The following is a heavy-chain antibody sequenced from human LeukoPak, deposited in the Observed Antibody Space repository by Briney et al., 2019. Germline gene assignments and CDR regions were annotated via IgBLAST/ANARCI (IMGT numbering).Heavy chain of an antibody. CDR2: IIPIFGTA. J-gene: IGHJ4*02. CDR1: GGTFSSYA. V-gene: IGHV1-69*13. CDR3: ARVSDFTAYYFDY. D-gene: IGHD3-3*01. Sequence: GASVKVSCKASGGTFSSYAISWVRQAPGQGLEWMGGIIPIFGTANYAQKFQGRVTITADESTSTAYMELSSLRPEDTAVYYCARVSDFTAYYFDYWGQGTLVTVSS.